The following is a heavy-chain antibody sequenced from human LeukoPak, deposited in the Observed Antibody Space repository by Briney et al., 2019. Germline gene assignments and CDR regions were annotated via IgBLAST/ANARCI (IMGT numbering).Heavy chain of an antibody. CDR2: IIPILGIA. CDR1: GGTFSSYA. V-gene: IGHV1-69*04. D-gene: IGHD3-22*01. CDR3: ARANSEYYYDSSGYYYFDY. J-gene: IGHJ4*02. Sequence: GASVKVSCKASGGTFSSYAISWVRQAPGQGLEWMGRIIPILGIANYAQKFQGRVTITADKSTSTAYMELSSLKSEDTAVYYCARANSEYYYDSSGYYYFDYWGQGTLVTVSS.